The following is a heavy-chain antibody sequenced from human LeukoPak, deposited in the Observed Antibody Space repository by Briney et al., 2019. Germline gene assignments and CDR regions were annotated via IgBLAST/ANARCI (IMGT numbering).Heavy chain of an antibody. J-gene: IGHJ4*02. CDR3: ARSGYNYGYWFDY. Sequence: KTGGSLRLSCAASGFTFSSYWMSWVRQAPGKGLEWVANIKQDGSEKYYVDSVKGRFTISRDNAKNSLYLQMNSLRAEDTAVYYCARSGYNYGYWFDYWGQGTLVTVSS. CDR1: GFTFSSYW. D-gene: IGHD5-18*01. CDR2: IKQDGSEK. V-gene: IGHV3-7*01.